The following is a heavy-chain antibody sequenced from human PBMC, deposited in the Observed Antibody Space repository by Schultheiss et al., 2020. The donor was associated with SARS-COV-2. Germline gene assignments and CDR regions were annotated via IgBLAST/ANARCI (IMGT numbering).Heavy chain of an antibody. CDR1: GGSFSGYY. Sequence: SETLSLTCAVYGGSFSGYYWSWIRQPPGKGLEWIGSIYYSGSTYYNPSLKSRVTISVDTSKNQFSLKLSSVTAADTAVYYCAREKSGTYYDFWSGLSLFDYWGQGTLVTVSS. D-gene: IGHD3-3*01. V-gene: IGHV4-34*01. CDR2: IYYSGST. CDR3: AREKSGTYYDFWSGLSLFDY. J-gene: IGHJ4*02.